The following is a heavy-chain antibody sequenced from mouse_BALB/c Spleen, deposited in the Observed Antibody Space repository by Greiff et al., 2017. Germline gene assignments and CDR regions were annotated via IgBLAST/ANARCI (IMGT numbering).Heavy chain of an antibody. CDR2: IDPANGNT. CDR3: ARGEYDDPFAY. Sequence: GQLQQSGAELVKPGASVKLSCTASGFNIKDTYMHWVKQRPEQGLEWIGRIDPANGNTKYDPKFQGKATITADTSSNTAYLQLSSLTSEDTAVYYCARGEYDDPFAYWGQGTLVTVSA. V-gene: IGHV14-3*02. D-gene: IGHD2-14*01. CDR1: GFNIKDTY. J-gene: IGHJ3*01.